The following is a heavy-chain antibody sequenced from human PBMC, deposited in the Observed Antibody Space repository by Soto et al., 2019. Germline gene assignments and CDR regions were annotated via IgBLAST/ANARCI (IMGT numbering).Heavy chain of an antibody. CDR3: ARDRCSGGSCYSVND. Sequence: VASVKVSCKASGGTFSSYTISWVRQAPGQGLEWMGRIIPILGIANYAQKFQGRVTITADKSTSTAYMELSSLRSEDTAVYYCARDRCSGGSCYSVNDWGQGTLVTVSS. CDR2: IIPILGIA. CDR1: GGTFSSYT. D-gene: IGHD2-15*01. J-gene: IGHJ4*02. V-gene: IGHV1-69*04.